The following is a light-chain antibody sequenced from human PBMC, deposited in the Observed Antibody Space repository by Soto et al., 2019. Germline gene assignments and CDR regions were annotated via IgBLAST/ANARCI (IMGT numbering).Light chain of an antibody. CDR3: SSYGGSNNLL. CDR2: EVS. V-gene: IGLV2-8*01. J-gene: IGLJ2*01. CDR1: SSDVGGYNY. Sequence: QSVLTQPPSASGSPGQSVTISCTGTSSDVGGYNYVSWYQQHPGKAPKLMIYEVSKRPSGVPDRFSGSKSGNTASLTVSGLQAEDGADYFCSSYGGSNNLLFGGGTKLTVL.